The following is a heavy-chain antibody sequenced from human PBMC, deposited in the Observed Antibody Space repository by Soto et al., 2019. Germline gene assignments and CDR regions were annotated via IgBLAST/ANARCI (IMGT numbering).Heavy chain of an antibody. CDR3: ARVPYGSGSYYILPRFGMDV. CDR1: GGSFSGYY. Sequence: ASETLSLTCAVYGGSFSGYYWSWIRQPPGKGLEWIGEINHSGSTNYNPSLKSRVTISVDTSKNQFSLKLSSVTAADTAVYYCARVPYGSGSYYILPRFGMDVWGQGTTVTVSS. V-gene: IGHV4-34*01. D-gene: IGHD3-10*01. J-gene: IGHJ6*02. CDR2: INHSGST.